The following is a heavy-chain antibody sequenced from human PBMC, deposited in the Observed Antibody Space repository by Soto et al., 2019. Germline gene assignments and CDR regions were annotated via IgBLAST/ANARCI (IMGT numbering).Heavy chain of an antibody. CDR1: GGTFSSYA. J-gene: IGHJ6*02. Sequence: EASVKVSCKASGGTFSSYAISWVRQAPGQGLEWMGGIIPIFGTANYAQKFQGRVTITADESTSTAYMELSSLRSEDTAVYYCASHKVVTTQGSIDYYYYGMDVWGQGTTVTVSS. CDR2: IIPIFGTA. V-gene: IGHV1-69*13. D-gene: IGHD2-21*02. CDR3: ASHKVVTTQGSIDYYYYGMDV.